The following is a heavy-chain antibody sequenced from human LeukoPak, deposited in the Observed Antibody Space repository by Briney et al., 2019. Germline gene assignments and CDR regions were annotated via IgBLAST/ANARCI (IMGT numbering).Heavy chain of an antibody. CDR2: IIPILGIA. J-gene: IGHJ4*02. CDR3: ARDPSVHIVVVPAAPDY. CDR1: GGTFSSYA. Sequence: SVKVSCKASGGTFSSYAISWVRQAPGQGLEWMGRIIPILGIANYAQKFQGRVTITADKSTSTAYMELSSLRSEDTAVYYRARDPSVHIVVVPAAPDYWGQGTLVTVSS. D-gene: IGHD2-2*01. V-gene: IGHV1-69*04.